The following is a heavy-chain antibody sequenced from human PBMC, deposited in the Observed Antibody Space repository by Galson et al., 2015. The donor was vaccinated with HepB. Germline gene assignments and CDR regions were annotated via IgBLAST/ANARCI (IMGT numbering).Heavy chain of an antibody. J-gene: IGHJ6*02. CDR2: ISAYNGNT. CDR3: AREVVVVVAANRVDYYYYGMDV. D-gene: IGHD2-15*01. Sequence: SVKVSCKASGYTFTSYGISWVRQAPGQGLEWMGWISAYNGNTNYAQKLQGRVTMTRDTSTSTVYMELSSLRSEDTAVYYCAREVVVVVAANRVDYYYYGMDVWGQGTTVTVSS. V-gene: IGHV1-18*04. CDR1: GYTFTSYG.